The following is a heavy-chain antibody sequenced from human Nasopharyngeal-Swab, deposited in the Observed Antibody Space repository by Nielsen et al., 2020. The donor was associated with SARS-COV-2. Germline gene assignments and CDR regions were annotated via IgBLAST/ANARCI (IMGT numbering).Heavy chain of an antibody. J-gene: IGHJ6*02. V-gene: IGHV3-21*01. Sequence: GGSLRLSCAASGFTFSSYSMNWVRQVPGKGLEWVSSISSSSSYIYYADSVKGRFTISRDNAKNSLYLQMNSLRAEDTAVYYCAREYSGWIPYYYYGMDVWGQGTTVTVSS. CDR1: GFTFSSYS. D-gene: IGHD6-19*01. CDR3: AREYSGWIPYYYYGMDV. CDR2: ISSSSSYI.